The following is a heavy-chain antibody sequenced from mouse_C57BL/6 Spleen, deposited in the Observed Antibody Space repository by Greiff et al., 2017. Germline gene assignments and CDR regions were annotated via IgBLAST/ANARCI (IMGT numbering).Heavy chain of an antibody. V-gene: IGHV1-66*01. J-gene: IGHJ3*01. Sequence: VQLQQSGPELVKPGASVKISCKASGYSFTSYYIHWVKQRPGQGLEWIGWIYPGSGNTKYNEKFKGKATLTADTSSSTACMQLSSLTSEDSAVYYCARRGVNWDPFAYWGQGTLVTVSA. CDR3: ARRGVNWDPFAY. CDR1: GYSFTSYY. CDR2: IYPGSGNT. D-gene: IGHD4-1*01.